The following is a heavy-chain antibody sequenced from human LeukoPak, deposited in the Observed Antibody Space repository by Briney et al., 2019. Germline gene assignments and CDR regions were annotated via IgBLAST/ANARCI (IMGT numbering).Heavy chain of an antibody. CDR1: GGSFSGYY. CDR3: ARDRTVMGVSDY. Sequence: SETLSLTCAVYGGSFSGYYWSWIRQPPGKGLEWIGEINHSGSTNYNPSLKSRVTISVDTSKNQFSLKLSSVTAADTAVYYCARDRTVMGVSDYWGQGTLVTVSS. V-gene: IGHV4-34*01. D-gene: IGHD2-8*02. J-gene: IGHJ4*02. CDR2: INHSGST.